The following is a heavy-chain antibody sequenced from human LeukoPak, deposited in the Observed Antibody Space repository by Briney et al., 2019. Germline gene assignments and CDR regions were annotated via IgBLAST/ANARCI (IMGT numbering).Heavy chain of an antibody. CDR1: GFTFNNYA. CDR3: AKDRFGYSVGWFFDP. D-gene: IGHD6-19*01. CDR2: ITGSSGGT. V-gene: IGHV3-23*01. Sequence: HPGGSLRLSCAASGFTFNNYAMTWVRQAPGKGLEWVSGITGSSGGTYYADSVKGRFTISRDSSKNTVYLQMKSLRVEDTAVYYCAKDRFGYSVGWFFDPWGQGSLVTVSS. J-gene: IGHJ5*02.